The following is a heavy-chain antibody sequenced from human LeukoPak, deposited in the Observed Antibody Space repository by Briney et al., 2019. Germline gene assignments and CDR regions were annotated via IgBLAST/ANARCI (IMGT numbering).Heavy chain of an antibody. Sequence: SETLSLTCAVSGGSISSGGYYWNWIRQPPGKGLEWIGYIYYSGSTNYNPSLKSRVTISVDTSKNQFSLKLSSVTAADTAVYYCTRTEYFVFDYWGQGTLVTVSS. CDR2: IYYSGST. D-gene: IGHD6-6*01. CDR1: GGSISSGGYY. V-gene: IGHV4-61*08. CDR3: TRTEYFVFDY. J-gene: IGHJ4*02.